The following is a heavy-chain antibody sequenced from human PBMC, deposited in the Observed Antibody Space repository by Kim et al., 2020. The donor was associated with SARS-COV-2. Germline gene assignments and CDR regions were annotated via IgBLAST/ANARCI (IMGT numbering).Heavy chain of an antibody. V-gene: IGHV4-39*02. J-gene: IGHJ4*02. CDR1: GGSISSSSYY. D-gene: IGHD6-19*01. Sequence: SETLSLTCTVSGGSISSSSYYWGWIRQPPGKGLEWIGSIYYSGSTYYNPSLKSRVTISVATSKNQFSLKLSSVTAADTAVYYCARDFMQWLDGYFDYWGQGTLVTVSS. CDR2: IYYSGST. CDR3: ARDFMQWLDGYFDY.